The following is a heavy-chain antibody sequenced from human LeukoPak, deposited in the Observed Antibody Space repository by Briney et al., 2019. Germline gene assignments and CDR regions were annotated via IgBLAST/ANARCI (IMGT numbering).Heavy chain of an antibody. D-gene: IGHD3-3*01. CDR2: IIPIFGTA. CDR3: ARSERFLEWSESTFDY. J-gene: IGHJ4*02. CDR1: GGTFSSYA. V-gene: IGHV1-69*13. Sequence: ASVKVSCKASGGTFSSYAISWVRQAPGQGLEWMGGIIPIFGTANYAQKFQGRVTITADESTSTAYMELSSLRSEDTAVYYCARSERFLEWSESTFDYWGQGTLVTVSS.